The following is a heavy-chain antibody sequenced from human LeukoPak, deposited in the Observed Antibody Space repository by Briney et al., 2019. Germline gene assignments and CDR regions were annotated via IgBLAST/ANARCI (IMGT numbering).Heavy chain of an antibody. CDR2: IYYSGST. Sequence: PSETLSLTSTVSAGFISIYYWSWIRQPPGNGLEWIGYIYYSGSTNYNPSLKTRVHISVDTSKNQFSLKLSSVTAADTAVYYCARRPRPTYYYGSGSYRGSYYFDYWGQGTLVTVSS. J-gene: IGHJ4*02. CDR1: AGFISIYY. CDR3: ARRPRPTYYYGSGSYRGSYYFDY. V-gene: IGHV4-59*01. D-gene: IGHD3-10*01.